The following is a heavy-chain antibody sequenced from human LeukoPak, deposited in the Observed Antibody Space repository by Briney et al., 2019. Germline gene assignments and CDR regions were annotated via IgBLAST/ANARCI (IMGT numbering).Heavy chain of an antibody. Sequence: GGSLRLSCAASGFTFSRYCMHWVRRTPGKGLEWVSHISSGGSSTRYAGSVQGRFTISRDNAKNTLYLQMNSLRAEDTAVYYCAKDARDDCSRTECNSYFDYWGQGALVIVSS. D-gene: IGHD2-2*01. CDR1: GFTFSRYC. V-gene: IGHV3-74*01. J-gene: IGHJ4*02. CDR3: AKDARDDCSRTECNSYFDY. CDR2: ISSGGSST.